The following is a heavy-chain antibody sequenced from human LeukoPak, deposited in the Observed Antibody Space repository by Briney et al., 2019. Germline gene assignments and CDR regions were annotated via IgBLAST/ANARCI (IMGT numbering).Heavy chain of an antibody. CDR2: ISAYNGNT. Sequence: VASVKVSCKASGYPFTSYGITWLRQAPGQGLEWMGWISAYNGNTNYAQKLQGRVTMTTDTSTSTAYMELRSLRSDDTAVYYCARAYYDFWSGYSYFDYWGQGTLVTVSS. V-gene: IGHV1-18*01. CDR3: ARAYYDFWSGYSYFDY. CDR1: GYPFTSYG. D-gene: IGHD3-3*01. J-gene: IGHJ4*02.